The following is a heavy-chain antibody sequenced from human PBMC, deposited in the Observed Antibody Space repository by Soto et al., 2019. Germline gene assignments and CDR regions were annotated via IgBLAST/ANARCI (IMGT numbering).Heavy chain of an antibody. CDR2: ISGSGGST. CDR1: GFTFSSYA. D-gene: IGHD2-15*01. CDR3: AKEPYCSGGSCYSRSWFDP. V-gene: IGHV3-23*01. J-gene: IGHJ5*02. Sequence: EVQLLESGGGLVQPGGSLRLSCAASGFTFSSYAMSWVRQAPGKGLEWVSAISGSGGSTYYADSVKGRFTISRDNSKNTLYLQMISLRAEDTAVYYCAKEPYCSGGSCYSRSWFDPWGQGTLVTVSS.